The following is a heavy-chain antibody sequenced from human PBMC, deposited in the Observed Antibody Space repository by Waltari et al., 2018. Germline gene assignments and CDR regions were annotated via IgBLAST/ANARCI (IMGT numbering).Heavy chain of an antibody. J-gene: IGHJ3*02. CDR1: GGSISSGEYY. CDR3: ARDIYSGYATIPLAFDI. CDR2: IYYSGST. D-gene: IGHD5-12*01. Sequence: QVQLQESGPGLVKPSQTLSLTCTVSGGSISSGEYYWSWIRQPPGKGLEWIGYIYYSGSTYYNPSLKSRVTISVDTSKNQFSLKLSSVTAADTAVYYCARDIYSGYATIPLAFDIWGQGTMVTVSS. V-gene: IGHV4-30-4*08.